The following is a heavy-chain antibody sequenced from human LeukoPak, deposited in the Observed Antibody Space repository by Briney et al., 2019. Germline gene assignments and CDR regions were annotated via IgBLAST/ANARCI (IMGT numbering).Heavy chain of an antibody. CDR2: INPSGGGT. Sequence: GASVKVSCKASGYTFTSYYIHWVRQAPGQGLEWMGIINPSGGGTDYAQKLQGRVTMTTDTSTSTAYMELRSLRSDDTAVYYCARDLGGSYPNWFDPWGQGTLVTVSS. V-gene: IGHV1-46*01. CDR3: ARDLGGSYPNWFDP. D-gene: IGHD1-26*01. J-gene: IGHJ5*02. CDR1: GYTFTSYY.